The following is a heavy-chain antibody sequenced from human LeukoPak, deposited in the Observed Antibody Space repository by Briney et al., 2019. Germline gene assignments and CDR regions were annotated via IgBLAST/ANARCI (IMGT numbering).Heavy chain of an antibody. CDR3: AKDMITMIVVVITGYFDY. V-gene: IGHV3-23*01. D-gene: IGHD3-22*01. Sequence: GGSLRLSCAASGFTFSSYAMSWVRQAPGKGLEWVSAISGSGGSTYYADSVEGRFTISRDNSKNTLYLQMNSLRAEDTAVYYCAKDMITMIVVVITGYFDYWGQGTLVTVSS. J-gene: IGHJ4*02. CDR1: GFTFSSYA. CDR2: ISGSGGST.